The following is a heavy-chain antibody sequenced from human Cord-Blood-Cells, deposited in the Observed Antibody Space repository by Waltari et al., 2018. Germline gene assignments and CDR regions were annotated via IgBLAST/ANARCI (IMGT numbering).Heavy chain of an antibody. CDR1: GYTFTGYY. Sequence: QVQLVQSGAEVKKPGASVKVSCKASGYTFTGYYMHWVRQAPGQGLEWMGWINPNIGGTNYAQKFQGRVTMTRDTSISTAYMELSRLGSDDTAVYYCARDRSSSLYSHYYYYGMDVWGQGTTVTVSS. D-gene: IGHD6-13*01. J-gene: IGHJ6*02. CDR2: INPNIGGT. V-gene: IGHV1-2*02. CDR3: ARDRSSSLYSHYYYYGMDV.